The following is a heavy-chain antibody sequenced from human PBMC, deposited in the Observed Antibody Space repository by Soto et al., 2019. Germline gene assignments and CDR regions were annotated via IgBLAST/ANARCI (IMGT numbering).Heavy chain of an antibody. CDR1: GFTFSSYW. D-gene: IGHD3-3*01. Sequence: GGSLRLSCAASGFTFSSYWMHWVRQAPGKGLLWVSRINSDGSSTSYADSVKGRFTISRDNAKNTLYLQMNSLRAEDTAVYYCARALPIFGVVIALDYWGQGTLVTVSS. CDR2: INSDGSST. J-gene: IGHJ4*02. CDR3: ARALPIFGVVIALDY. V-gene: IGHV3-74*01.